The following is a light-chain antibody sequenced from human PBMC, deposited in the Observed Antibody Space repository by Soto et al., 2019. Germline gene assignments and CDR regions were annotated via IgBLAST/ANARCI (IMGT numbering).Light chain of an antibody. Sequence: ELLLAQSPATPSFSPGERATPSCRASESISNYLSWYQQTPGQAPRLLIRDASNRATGVPARFSGSGSGTDFTLTISSLEPEDFALYHCQHRSKFGQGTRLEIK. CDR1: ESISNY. J-gene: IGKJ5*01. CDR3: QHRSK. V-gene: IGKV3-11*01. CDR2: DAS.